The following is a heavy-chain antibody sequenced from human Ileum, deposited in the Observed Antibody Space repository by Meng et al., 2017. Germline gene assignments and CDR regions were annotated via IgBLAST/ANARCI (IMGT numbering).Heavy chain of an antibody. D-gene: IGHD2/OR15-2a*01. CDR3: ARDNDGNSQFSQFDY. CDR1: VSSVSGNF. CDR2: IYPVGST. J-gene: IGHJ4*02. Sequence: EEMVESGGGLVQPGGALRLSRASSVSSVSGNFLSWLRQASGKGLEWVSIIYPVGSTYYPDSLKGRFTISRDNSKNTVHLQMNSLRPEDTAVYYCARDNDGNSQFSQFDYWGQGTLVTVSS. V-gene: IGHV3-66*02.